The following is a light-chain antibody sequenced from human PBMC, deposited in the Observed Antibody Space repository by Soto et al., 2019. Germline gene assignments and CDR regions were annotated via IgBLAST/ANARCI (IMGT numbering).Light chain of an antibody. CDR3: FSYAGSSIWV. CDR1: RSDIGSYNN. Sequence: QSALTQPASVSGSPGQSITISCTGTRSDIGSYNNVAWYQQHPGKAPRVMIFGVTKRPSGISDRFFGSKSGSTASLTISGFQAEDEADYFCFSYAGSSIWVFGGGAKVTVL. CDR2: GVT. J-gene: IGLJ3*02. V-gene: IGLV2-23*02.